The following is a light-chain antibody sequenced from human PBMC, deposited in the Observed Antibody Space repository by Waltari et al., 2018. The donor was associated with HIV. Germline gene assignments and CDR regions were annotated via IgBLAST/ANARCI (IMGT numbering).Light chain of an antibody. CDR2: VNN. CDR1: SANIGAGYG. V-gene: IGLV1-40*01. Sequence: QRVTISCSGSSANIGAGYGVHWYRQLPGTAPKLLIYVNNNRPSGVPDRFSGSVSGTSASLAITGLQAEDEADYYCQSYDSSLSGVVFGGGTNLTVL. CDR3: QSYDSSLSGVV. J-gene: IGLJ2*01.